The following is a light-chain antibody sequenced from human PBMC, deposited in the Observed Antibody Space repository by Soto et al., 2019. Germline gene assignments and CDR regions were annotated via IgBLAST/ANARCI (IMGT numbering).Light chain of an antibody. CDR3: QHANSFPLT. J-gene: IGKJ3*01. CDR1: QAINSW. CDR2: AAS. Sequence: DIQMTQSPSSVSASVGDRVTITCRASQAINSWLAWYQQKPGKVPKLLISAASTLQSGVPSRFSGSGSGTEFTLTISSLQPEDFATYFCQHANSFPLTFGPGTKVDL. V-gene: IGKV1-12*01.